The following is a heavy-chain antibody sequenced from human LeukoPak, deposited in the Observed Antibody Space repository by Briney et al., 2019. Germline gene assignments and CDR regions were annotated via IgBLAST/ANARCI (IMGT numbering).Heavy chain of an antibody. Sequence: GASVKVSCKASGYTFTSYGISWVRQAPGQGLEWMGWISAYNGNTNYAQKLQGRVTMTTDTSTSTAYMELSRLRSDDTAVYYCARIAAAGTGFDAFDIWGQGTMVTVSS. CDR3: ARIAAAGTGFDAFDI. J-gene: IGHJ3*02. CDR2: ISAYNGNT. V-gene: IGHV1-18*01. D-gene: IGHD6-13*01. CDR1: GYTFTSYG.